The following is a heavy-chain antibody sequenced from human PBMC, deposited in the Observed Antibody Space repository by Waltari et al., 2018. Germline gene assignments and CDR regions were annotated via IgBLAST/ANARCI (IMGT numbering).Heavy chain of an antibody. CDR3: AGRDTFDI. CDR2: FDPEDGET. Sequence: QVPLVQSGAEVKKPGASVKVSCKVSGYILTKLSMHWVRQAPGKGLEWMGNFDPEDGETIYAQKFQGRLTMTEDTSKDTAYMELSSLRSEDTAVYYCAGRDTFDIWGQGTMVTVSS. CDR1: GYILTKLS. V-gene: IGHV1-24*01. J-gene: IGHJ3*02.